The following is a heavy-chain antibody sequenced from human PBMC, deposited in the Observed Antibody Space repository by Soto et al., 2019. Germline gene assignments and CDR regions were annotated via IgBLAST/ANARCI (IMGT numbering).Heavy chain of an antibody. CDR1: GGTFSDYA. V-gene: IGHV1-69*06. CDR3: ATDDYGAYAF. J-gene: IGHJ4*01. D-gene: IGHD4-17*01. Sequence: QVQLVQSGAEMRKPGSSLRVSCKASGGTFSDYAFSWVRQAPGQGLEWMGGIVPRFDSPNYAQRFQGRVVMTRDMSVHTVYMELSGLTSDDTAIYYCATDDYGAYAFWGQGTLVTVSS. CDR2: IVPRFDSP.